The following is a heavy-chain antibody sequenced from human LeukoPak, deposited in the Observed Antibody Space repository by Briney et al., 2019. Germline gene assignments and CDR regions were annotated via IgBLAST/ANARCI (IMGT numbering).Heavy chain of an antibody. V-gene: IGHV3-66*01. Sequence: GGSLRLSCAASGFTVSSNYMSWVRQAPGKGLEWVSVTYSGGSTYYADSVKGRFTISRDNSKNTLYLQMNSLRAEDTAVYHCVRGVSISSSWYNDIWGQGTMVIVSS. J-gene: IGHJ3*02. CDR1: GFTVSSNY. D-gene: IGHD6-13*01. CDR2: TYSGGST. CDR3: VRGVSISSSWYNDI.